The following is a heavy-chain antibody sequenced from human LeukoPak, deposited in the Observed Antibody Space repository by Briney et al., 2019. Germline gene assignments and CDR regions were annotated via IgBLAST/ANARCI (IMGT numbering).Heavy chain of an antibody. CDR1: DGSISSTSYY. Sequence: SETLSLTCTVSDGSISSTSYYWGRIRQPPGKGLEWIGSISYSGSTYYNSSLKSRVTISVDTSTNQFSLKLSSVTAADTAVYYCARRGYTYGFDPWGQGTLVTVSS. D-gene: IGHD5-18*01. J-gene: IGHJ5*02. CDR3: ARRGYTYGFDP. CDR2: ISYSGST. V-gene: IGHV4-39*01.